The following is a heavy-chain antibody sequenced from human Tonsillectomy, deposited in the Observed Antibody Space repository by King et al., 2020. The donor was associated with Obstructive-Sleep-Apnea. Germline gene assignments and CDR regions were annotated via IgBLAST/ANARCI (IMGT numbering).Heavy chain of an antibody. CDR3: ARAGSSETVPYFYY. V-gene: IGHV4-31*03. Sequence: MQLQESGPGLVTPSQTLSLTCTVSGGSISSGGYYWSWIRPHPGRGLEWIVYIYYSGSTYYNPSLTIRVTISVDTSMNQFSLKLSSVTAADTALYYCARAGSSETVPYFYYWGQGPLVTVSS. CDR1: GGSISSGGYY. CDR2: IYYSGST. D-gene: IGHD3-10*01. J-gene: IGHJ4*02.